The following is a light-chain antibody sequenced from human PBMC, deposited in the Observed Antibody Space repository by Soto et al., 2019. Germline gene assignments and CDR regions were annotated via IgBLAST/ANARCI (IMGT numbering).Light chain of an antibody. CDR3: SSYTSSSTVV. CDR1: SSDVGDYNY. J-gene: IGLJ2*01. Sequence: QSALTQPASVSGSPGQSITISCTGTSSDVGDYNYVSWYQHHPGKAPKLMIYDVTNRPSGVSNRFSGSKSGNTASLTISGLQAEDEADYYCSSYTSSSTVVFGGGTKLTV. CDR2: DVT. V-gene: IGLV2-14*03.